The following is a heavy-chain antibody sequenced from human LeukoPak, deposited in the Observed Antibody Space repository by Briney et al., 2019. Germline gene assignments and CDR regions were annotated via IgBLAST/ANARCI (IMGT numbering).Heavy chain of an antibody. CDR1: GFTFSDYY. D-gene: IGHD4-23*01. CDR2: ISSSGSTI. CDR3: ARSSNTQTTVVRFDY. J-gene: IGHJ4*02. V-gene: IGHV3-11*04. Sequence: GGSLRLSCAASGFTFSDYYMSWIRQAPGKGLEWVSYISSSGSTIYYADSVKGRFTISRDNAKNSLYLQMNSLRAEDTAVYYCARSSNTQTTVVRFDYWGQGTLVTVSS.